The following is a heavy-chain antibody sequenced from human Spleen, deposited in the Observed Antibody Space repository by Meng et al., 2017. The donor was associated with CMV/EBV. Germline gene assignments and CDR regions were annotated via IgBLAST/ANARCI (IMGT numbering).Heavy chain of an antibody. Sequence: GGSLRLSCAASGFNFGTFSMNWVRQAPGKGLEWVAAISGSGSSTYYADSVKGRFTISRDNSKNTLYLQMSSLRAEDTAVYYCAKDITRSTTYYYYYGMDVWGQGTTVTVSS. D-gene: IGHD1-20*01. CDR3: AKDITRSTTYYYYYGMDV. CDR2: ISGSGSST. J-gene: IGHJ6*02. V-gene: IGHV3-23*01. CDR1: GFNFGTFS.